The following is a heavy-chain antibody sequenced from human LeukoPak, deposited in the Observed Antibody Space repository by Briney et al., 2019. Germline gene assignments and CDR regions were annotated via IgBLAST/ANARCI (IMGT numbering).Heavy chain of an antibody. V-gene: IGHV1-69*05. CDR1: GGSFRSST. Sequence: ASVKVSCKASGGSFRSSTFAWVGQAPGRGLEWMGGIIPIFGTATYALEFQGRATITTDESTSTVYMELSSLRSEDTAMYYCARGPLHVALSSGSLKWLDPWGQGSLVTVSS. CDR2: IIPIFGTA. CDR3: ARGPLHVALSSGSLKWLDP. D-gene: IGHD3-3*01. J-gene: IGHJ5*02.